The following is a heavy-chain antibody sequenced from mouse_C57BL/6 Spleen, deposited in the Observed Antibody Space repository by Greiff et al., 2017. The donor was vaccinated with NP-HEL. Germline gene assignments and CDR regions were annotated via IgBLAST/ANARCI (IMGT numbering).Heavy chain of an antibody. J-gene: IGHJ2*01. CDR2: ISDGGSYT. Sequence: EVQLVESGGGLVKPGGSLKLSCAASGFTFSSYAISWVRQTPEKRLEWVATISDGGSYTYYPANVKGRFTISRDNAKNNLYLQMSQMKSEDTAMYYCAREGAVVALDDGGQGTTLTVSS. CDR1: GFTFSSYA. CDR3: AREGAVVALDD. D-gene: IGHD1-1*01. V-gene: IGHV5-4*01.